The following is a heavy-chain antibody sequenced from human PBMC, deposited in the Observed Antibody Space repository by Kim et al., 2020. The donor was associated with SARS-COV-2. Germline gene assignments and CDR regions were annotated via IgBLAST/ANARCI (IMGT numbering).Heavy chain of an antibody. CDR1: GGSISNQH. J-gene: IGHJ5*01. Sequence: SETLSLTCTVSGGSISNQHWSWIRQTPGKGLEWIGYVSYSGSTDYNPSLKGRVILSVDRSKNQFSLKLYSVTAADTAVYYCARPYCSRGSCYVDGWFDSWGQGILVTVSS. V-gene: IGHV4-59*08. CDR2: VSYSGST. CDR3: ARPYCSRGSCYVDGWFDS. D-gene: IGHD2-15*01.